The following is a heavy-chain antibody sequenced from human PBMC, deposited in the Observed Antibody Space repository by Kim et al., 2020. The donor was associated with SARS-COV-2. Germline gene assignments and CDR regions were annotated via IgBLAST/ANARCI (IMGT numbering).Heavy chain of an antibody. D-gene: IGHD2-2*01. Sequence: GGSLRLSCAASGFTVSSNYMSWVRQAPGKGLEWVSVIYSGGSTYYADSVKGRFTISRDNSKNTLYLQMNSLRAEDTAVYYCARDRIVVVPAAGGYYYYGMDSWGQGTTVTVSS. CDR3: ARDRIVVVPAAGGYYYYGMDS. CDR2: IYSGGST. CDR1: GFTVSSNY. J-gene: IGHJ6*02. V-gene: IGHV3-66*01.